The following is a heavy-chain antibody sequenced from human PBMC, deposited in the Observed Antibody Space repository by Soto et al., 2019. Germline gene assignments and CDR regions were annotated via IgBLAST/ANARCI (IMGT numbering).Heavy chain of an antibody. D-gene: IGHD2-2*01. Sequence: GASVKVSCKASGYTLTSYAMHWVRQAPGQRLEWMGWISADNGNTNYSQKFQGRVTMTRDTSTSTAYMELRSLRSDDSAVYYCARGIEVPAAMPGDYWGQGTLVTVSS. J-gene: IGHJ4*02. V-gene: IGHV1-3*01. CDR2: ISADNGNT. CDR1: GYTLTSYA. CDR3: ARGIEVPAAMPGDY.